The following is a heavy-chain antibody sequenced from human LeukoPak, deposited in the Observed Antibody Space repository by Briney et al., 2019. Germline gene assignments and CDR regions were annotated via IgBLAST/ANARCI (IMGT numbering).Heavy chain of an antibody. D-gene: IGHD4-17*01. Sequence: PGRSLKLSCAASGFTFSGCHIHWVRQAPGKGLEWVALVWHDGSKTYYADSVKGRFPVSRDNSRNPLFLQMNSLRAEDTGVYYCAKDSNDNGDYNYFDFWGQGTLVTVSS. V-gene: IGHV3-33*06. CDR1: GFTFSGCH. CDR3: AKDSNDNGDYNYFDF. J-gene: IGHJ4*02. CDR2: VWHDGSKT.